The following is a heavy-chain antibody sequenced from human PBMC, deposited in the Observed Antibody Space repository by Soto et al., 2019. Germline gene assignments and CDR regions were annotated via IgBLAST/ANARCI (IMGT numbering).Heavy chain of an antibody. Sequence: QVQLVQSGDEVKRPGASVKVSCKASGYIFVNYGIAWVRQAPGQGLEWMGWISPYTGNTHSASKVQGRLTMTTDTSTSTAYMDLGSLTSDDTAVYYCVMVDNYVTPTPQDVWGQGTTVTVSS. CDR2: ISPYTGNT. CDR1: GYIFVNYG. CDR3: VMVDNYVTPTPQDV. J-gene: IGHJ6*02. D-gene: IGHD3-16*01. V-gene: IGHV1-18*01.